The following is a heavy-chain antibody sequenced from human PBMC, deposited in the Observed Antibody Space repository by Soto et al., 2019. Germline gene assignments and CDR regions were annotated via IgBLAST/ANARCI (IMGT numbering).Heavy chain of an antibody. V-gene: IGHV1-8*01. J-gene: IGHJ4*02. CDR3: ARGMAAGYDF. CDR1: GYTFTSLD. Sequence: QVQLVQSGAEVKEPGASVKVSCKTSGYTFTSLDINWVRQTTGQGLEWMGWMNPNSGITGYAERLLGSITMNRDTSMSTAYMELSSRKADDTAVYYCARGMAAGYDFWGQGTLVTVSS. D-gene: IGHD2-15*01. CDR2: MNPNSGIT.